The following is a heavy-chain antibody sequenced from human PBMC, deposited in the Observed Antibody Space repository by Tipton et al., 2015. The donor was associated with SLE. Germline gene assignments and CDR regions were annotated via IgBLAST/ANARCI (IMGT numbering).Heavy chain of an antibody. CDR1: GGSISSGTGN. CDR2: LYYSGST. V-gene: IGHV4-39*07. CDR3: ARHGDQLGIYWYFDL. D-gene: IGHD7-27*01. Sequence: GLVKPSETLSLTCIVSGGSISSGTGNWGWIRQPPGKGLEWIGSLYYSGSTYYNPSLKSRVTMSVDSSKNQFSLNMNSLTAADTAVYFCARHGDQLGIYWYFDLWGRGTLVTVSS. J-gene: IGHJ2*01.